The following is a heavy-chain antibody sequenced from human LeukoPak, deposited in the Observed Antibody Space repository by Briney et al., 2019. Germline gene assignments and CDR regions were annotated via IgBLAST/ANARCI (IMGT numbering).Heavy chain of an antibody. CDR2: IYYSGST. J-gene: IGHJ1*01. CDR1: GGSISSYY. V-gene: IGHV4-59*08. Sequence: SETLSLTCTVSGGSISSYYWSWIRQPPGKGLEWIGYIYYSGSTNYNPSLKSRVTISVDTSKNQFSLKLSSVTAADTAVYYCARLHSSGWSEYFQHWGQGTLVTVSS. D-gene: IGHD6-19*01. CDR3: ARLHSSGWSEYFQH.